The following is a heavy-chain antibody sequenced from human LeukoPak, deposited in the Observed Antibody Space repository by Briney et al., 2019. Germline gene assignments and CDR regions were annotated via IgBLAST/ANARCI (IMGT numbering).Heavy chain of an antibody. CDR2: IYYSGST. CDR1: GGSISSSNYY. D-gene: IGHD2-15*01. V-gene: IGHV4-39*01. Sequence: PSETLSLTCTVSGGSISSSNYYWDWIRQPPGKGLEWIGSIYYSGSTYYNPSLKSRVTISVDTSKYQFSLKLSSVTAADTAVYYCAASRWGYSWFDPWGQGTLVTVSS. CDR3: AASRWGYSWFDP. J-gene: IGHJ5*02.